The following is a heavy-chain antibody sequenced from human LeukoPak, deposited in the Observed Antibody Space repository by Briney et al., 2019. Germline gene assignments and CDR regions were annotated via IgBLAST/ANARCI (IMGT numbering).Heavy chain of an antibody. Sequence: SQALSLTCAISGDSVSRHDLTWDWVRQSPSRGLEWLGRTFYRSKWYNDYAVSVKSRITVSPDTSKNQFSLHLNSVTPEDTAVYYCVRSYDWVFDYWGQGTRVTVSS. J-gene: IGHJ4*02. D-gene: IGHD1-1*01. V-gene: IGHV6-1*01. CDR2: TFYRSKWYN. CDR1: GDSVSRHDLT. CDR3: VRSYDWVFDY.